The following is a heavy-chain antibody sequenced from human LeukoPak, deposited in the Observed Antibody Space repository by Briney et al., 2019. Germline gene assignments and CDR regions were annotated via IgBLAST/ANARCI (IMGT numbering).Heavy chain of an antibody. CDR1: GGSISSYY. J-gene: IGHJ4*02. Sequence: SATLSLTCTVSGGSISSYYWSWLRQPPGKGLEWIGYIYYSGSTNYNPSLKSRVTISVDTSKNQFSLKLSSVTAADTAVYYCARARYSSSWACDYWGQGTLVTVSS. V-gene: IGHV4-59*01. CDR2: IYYSGST. CDR3: ARARYSSSWACDY. D-gene: IGHD6-13*01.